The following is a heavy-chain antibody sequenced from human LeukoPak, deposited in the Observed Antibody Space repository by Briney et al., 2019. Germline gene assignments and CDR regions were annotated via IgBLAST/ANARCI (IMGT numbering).Heavy chain of an antibody. J-gene: IGHJ4*02. CDR3: ARNYYDSSGPVAEWYYFDY. CDR1: GYTFTSYY. CDR2: INPSGGST. V-gene: IGHV1-46*01. D-gene: IGHD3-22*01. Sequence: ASVKVSCKASGYTFTSYYMHWVRQAPGQGLEWMGIINPSGGSTSYAQKFQGRVTMTRDTSTSTVYMELSSLRSEDTAVYYCARNYYDSSGPVAEWYYFDYWGQGTLVTVSS.